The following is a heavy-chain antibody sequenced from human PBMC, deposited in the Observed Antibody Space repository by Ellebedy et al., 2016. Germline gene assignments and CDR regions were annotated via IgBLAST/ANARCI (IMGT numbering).Heavy chain of an antibody. V-gene: IGHV3-7*01. D-gene: IGHD5-12*01. Sequence: GGSLRLSXAASGFTFSSYWMSWVRQAPGKGLEWVANIKQDGSEKYYVDSVKGRFTISRDNAKNSLYLQMNSLRAEDTAVYYCARCRLGAGDIVATILDYWGQGTLVTVSS. CDR1: GFTFSSYW. J-gene: IGHJ4*02. CDR2: IKQDGSEK. CDR3: ARCRLGAGDIVATILDY.